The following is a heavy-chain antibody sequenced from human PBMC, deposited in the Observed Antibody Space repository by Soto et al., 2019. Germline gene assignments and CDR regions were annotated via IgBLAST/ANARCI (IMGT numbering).Heavy chain of an antibody. CDR3: ARQDNRDYSSSYAFDI. Sequence: QLQLHQWGAGLLKPSETMSLTCDVYGGSFNDYYWTWIRQPPGKGLEWIGEINHSGKPNYNPSLKSRVTISVDTPKNLFFLKLNSVTAADTAVYFCARQDNRDYSSSYAFDIWGLGTLVTVSS. D-gene: IGHD3-22*01. V-gene: IGHV4-34*01. CDR2: INHSGKP. CDR1: GGSFNDYY. J-gene: IGHJ3*02.